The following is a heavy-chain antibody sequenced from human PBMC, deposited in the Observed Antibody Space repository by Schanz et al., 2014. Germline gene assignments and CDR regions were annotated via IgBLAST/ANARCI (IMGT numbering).Heavy chain of an antibody. CDR1: GFTFSTYW. CDR3: ARESPFGGDCFSH. CDR2: IKQDESER. D-gene: IGHD2-21*01. Sequence: EVQLVESGGGLVQPGGSLRLSCAASGFTFSTYWMSWVRQAPGKGLEWVANIKQDESERSYVDSVKGRFTISRDNSKNTLYLQMNSLRAEDTAVYYCARESPFGGDCFSHWGQGTLVTVSS. V-gene: IGHV3-7*01. J-gene: IGHJ4*02.